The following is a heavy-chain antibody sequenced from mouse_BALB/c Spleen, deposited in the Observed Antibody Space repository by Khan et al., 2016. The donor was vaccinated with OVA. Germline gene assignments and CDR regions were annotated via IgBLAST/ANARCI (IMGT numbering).Heavy chain of an antibody. Sequence: EVQLQESGPGLVKPSQSLSLTCTVTGYSITSDYAWNLIRQLPGNKLELMGYISPSGSTNYNPPLKSRISITRDTSKNQFFLQFNSLTTEDTTKYYCARDGSRYNYAMDYWGQGTSVTVSS. CDR2: ISPSGST. CDR3: ARDGSRYNYAMDY. J-gene: IGHJ4*01. CDR1: GYSITSDYA. D-gene: IGHD2-3*01. V-gene: IGHV3-2*02.